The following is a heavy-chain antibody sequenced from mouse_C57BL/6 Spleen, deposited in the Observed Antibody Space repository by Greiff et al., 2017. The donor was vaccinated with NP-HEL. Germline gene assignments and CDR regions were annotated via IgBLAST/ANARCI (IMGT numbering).Heavy chain of an antibody. Sequence: EVQLQQSGPVLVKPGASVKMSCKASGYTFTDYYMNWVKQSHGKSLEWIGVINPYNGGTSYNQKFKGKATLTVDKSSSTAYMELNSLTSEDSAVYYCAINWDQSWFAYWGQGTLVTVSA. CDR3: AINWDQSWFAY. CDR2: INPYNGGT. V-gene: IGHV1-19*01. CDR1: GYTFTDYY. D-gene: IGHD4-1*02. J-gene: IGHJ3*01.